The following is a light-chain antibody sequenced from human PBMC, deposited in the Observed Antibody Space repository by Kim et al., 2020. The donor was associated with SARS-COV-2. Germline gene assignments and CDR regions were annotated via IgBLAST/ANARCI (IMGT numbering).Light chain of an antibody. CDR2: GVS. V-gene: IGKV1-17*03. CDR3: LQHNSYPRT. J-gene: IGKJ1*01. CDR1: QGISNS. Sequence: ACVEDRVTITSRASQGISNSLAWFQQKPGKVPKRLIYGVSSLESGVPSRFSGSGSGTEFTLTISSLQPEDFATYYCLQHNSYPRTFGQGTKVDIK.